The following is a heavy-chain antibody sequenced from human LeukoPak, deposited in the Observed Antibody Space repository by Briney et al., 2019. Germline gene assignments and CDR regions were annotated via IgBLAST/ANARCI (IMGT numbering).Heavy chain of an antibody. V-gene: IGHV3-74*01. Sequence: PGGSLRLSCAASVFTFSSYWMHWVRQAPGKGLVGVSHINSDGSSTSYADSVKGRFTISRDNAKNTLYLQMNSLRAEDTAVYYCARDYDSITPYYFDYWGQGTLVTVSS. CDR1: VFTFSSYW. D-gene: IGHD3-9*01. CDR3: ARDYDSITPYYFDY. CDR2: INSDGSST. J-gene: IGHJ4*02.